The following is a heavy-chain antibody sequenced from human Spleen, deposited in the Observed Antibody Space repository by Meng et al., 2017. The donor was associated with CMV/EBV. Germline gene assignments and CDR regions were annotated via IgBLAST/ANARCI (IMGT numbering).Heavy chain of an antibody. Sequence: ASVKVSCKASGYTFTGYYMHWVRQAPGQGLEWMGWINPNSGGTNYAQKFQGRVTMTRDTSISTAYMELSRLRSDDTAVYYCARYSSSSQLKDYYYGMDVWGQGTTVTVSS. D-gene: IGHD6-13*01. J-gene: IGHJ6*02. CDR3: ARYSSSSQLKDYYYGMDV. CDR2: INPNSGGT. CDR1: GYTFTGYY. V-gene: IGHV1-2*02.